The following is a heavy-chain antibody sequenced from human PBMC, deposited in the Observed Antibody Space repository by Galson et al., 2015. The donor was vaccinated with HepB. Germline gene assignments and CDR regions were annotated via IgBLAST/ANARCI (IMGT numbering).Heavy chain of an antibody. CDR1: GFTFSSYW. J-gene: IGHJ4*02. D-gene: IGHD5-24*01. CDR3: AREISRDGYTY. CDR2: INSDGSST. Sequence: SLRLSCAASGFTFSSYWMHWVRQAPGKGLVWVSHINSDGSSTSYADSVKGRFTISRDNAKNTLYLQMNSLRAEDTAVYYCAREISRDGYTYWGQGTLVTVSS. V-gene: IGHV3-74*01.